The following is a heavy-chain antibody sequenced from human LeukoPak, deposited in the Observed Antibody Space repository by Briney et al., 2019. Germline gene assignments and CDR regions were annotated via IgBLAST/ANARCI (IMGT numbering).Heavy chain of an antibody. CDR1: GGSISSSNW. V-gene: IGHV4-4*02. CDR3: ARDSNPLGVVGTLDY. D-gene: IGHD3-22*01. CDR2: IHHSGSSGST. J-gene: IGHJ4*02. Sequence: SGTLSLTCAVSGGSISSSNWWSWVREPPGKGPESIREIHHSGSSGSTNYNPSLRSRVTVSVDKSKNQFSLKLSSVTAADTAVYYCARDSNPLGVVGTLDYWGQGTLVTVSS.